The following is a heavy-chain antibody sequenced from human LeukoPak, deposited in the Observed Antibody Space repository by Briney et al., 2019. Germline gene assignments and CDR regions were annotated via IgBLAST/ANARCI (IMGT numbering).Heavy chain of an antibody. Sequence: HPGGSLRLSCVASGFTISSYHMTWVRQAPGKGLEWVSVMYSADTTFYADSVRGRITISRHNSKNTQYLQMNSLRAEDTAVYYCARGGGSIDYWGQGTLVTVSS. CDR1: GFTISSYH. J-gene: IGHJ4*02. CDR3: ARGGGSIDY. D-gene: IGHD2-15*01. CDR2: MYSADTT. V-gene: IGHV3-53*04.